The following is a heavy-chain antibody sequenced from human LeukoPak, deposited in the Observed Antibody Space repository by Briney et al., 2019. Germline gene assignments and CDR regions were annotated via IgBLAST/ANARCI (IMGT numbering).Heavy chain of an antibody. CDR3: ARGWRWVPEDPITNYFDS. J-gene: IGHJ4*01. V-gene: IGHV3-48*03. Sequence: PGGALRLSSAASGVTFTSHDVNSVRQAPRKGLECLAYSSDAGNVVYYADSVKGRFTIYRDNAKTSLTLQMTSLSAEDTVVYYCARGWRWVPEDPITNYFDSWGHGRPVTVSS. D-gene: IGHD4-23*01. CDR2: SSDAGNVV. CDR1: GVTFTSHD.